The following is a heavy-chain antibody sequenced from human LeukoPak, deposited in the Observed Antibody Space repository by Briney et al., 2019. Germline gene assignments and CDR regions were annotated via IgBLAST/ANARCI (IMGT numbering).Heavy chain of an antibody. Sequence: GESLKISCKGSGCSFTTYWIGWVRQMPGKGLEWVAIIYPGDSDTRYSPSFQGQVSISVDKSITTAYLQWSSLKASDTDIYYCAMGWRGTYDPAVYWSQGTLVTVSS. CDR2: IYPGDSDT. D-gene: IGHD3-16*01. CDR1: GCSFTTYW. CDR3: AMGWRGTYDPAVY. J-gene: IGHJ4*02. V-gene: IGHV5-51*01.